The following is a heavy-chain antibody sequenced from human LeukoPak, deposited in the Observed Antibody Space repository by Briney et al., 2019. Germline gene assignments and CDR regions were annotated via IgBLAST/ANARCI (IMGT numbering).Heavy chain of an antibody. D-gene: IGHD3-22*01. J-gene: IGHJ4*02. V-gene: IGHV1-2*02. CDR2: INPNSRGT. CDR3: ARGWARYYYDSSGYYYHPDFDY. CDR1: GYTFTDYY. Sequence: ASVKVSCKASGYTFTDYYMHWVRQAPGQGLEWMGWINPNSRGTDSAQKFQGRVTMTRDTSISTAYMELSRLRSDDTAVYYCARGWARYYYDSSGYYYHPDFDYWGQGTLVTVSS.